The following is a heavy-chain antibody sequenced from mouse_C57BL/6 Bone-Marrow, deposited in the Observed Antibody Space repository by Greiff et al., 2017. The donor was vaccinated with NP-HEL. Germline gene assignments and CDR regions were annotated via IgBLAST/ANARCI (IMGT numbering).Heavy chain of an antibody. Sequence: VKLQESGAELVKPGASVKLSCKASGYTFTSYWMHWVKQRPGQGLEWIGMIHPNSGSTNYNEKFKSKATLTVDKSSSTAYMQLSSLTSEDSAVYYCARNYYGSSFDYWGQGTTLTVSS. J-gene: IGHJ2*01. CDR1: GYTFTSYW. D-gene: IGHD1-1*01. CDR2: IHPNSGST. V-gene: IGHV1-64*01. CDR3: ARNYYGSSFDY.